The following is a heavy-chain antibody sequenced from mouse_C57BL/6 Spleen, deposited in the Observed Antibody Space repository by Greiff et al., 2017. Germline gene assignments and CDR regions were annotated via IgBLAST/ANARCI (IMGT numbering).Heavy chain of an antibody. J-gene: IGHJ2*01. CDR1: GYTFTSYW. Sequence: QVQLKQPGAELVRPGTSVKLSCKASGYTFTSYWMHWVKQRPGQGLEWIGVIDPSDSYTNYNQKFKGKATLTVDTSSSTAYMQLSSLTSEDSAVYYCARSLDYWGQGTTLTVSS. CDR3: ARSLDY. V-gene: IGHV1-59*01. CDR2: IDPSDSYT.